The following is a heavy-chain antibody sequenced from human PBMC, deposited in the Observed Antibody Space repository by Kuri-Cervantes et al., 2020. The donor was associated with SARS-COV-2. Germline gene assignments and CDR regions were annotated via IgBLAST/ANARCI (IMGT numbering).Heavy chain of an antibody. CDR1: GFSLSNARMG. Sequence: SGPTLVKPTETLTLTCTVSGFSLSNARMGVSWIRQPPGKALEWLAHIFSNDEKSYSTSLKSRLTISKDTSKSQVVLTMTNMDPVDTATYYCARTLNRGSEKNQAPAFDIWGQGTMVTVSS. CDR2: IFSNDEK. J-gene: IGHJ3*02. CDR3: ARTLNRGSEKNQAPAFDI. D-gene: IGHD7-27*01. V-gene: IGHV2-26*01.